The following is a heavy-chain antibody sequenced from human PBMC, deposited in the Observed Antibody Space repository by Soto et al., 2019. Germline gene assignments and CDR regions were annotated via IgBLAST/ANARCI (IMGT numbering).Heavy chain of an antibody. Sequence: QVQLVQSGAEVKKPGSSVKVSCKASGGTFSSYAISWVRQAPGQGLEWMGGIIPIFGTANYAQKFQGRVTITADESTSTAYMDLSSLRSEDTAVYYCATTHQYYDNSGKLYYYGMDVWGQGTTVTVSS. CDR3: ATTHQYYDNSGKLYYYGMDV. CDR1: GGTFSSYA. CDR2: IIPIFGTA. V-gene: IGHV1-69*01. D-gene: IGHD3-22*01. J-gene: IGHJ6*02.